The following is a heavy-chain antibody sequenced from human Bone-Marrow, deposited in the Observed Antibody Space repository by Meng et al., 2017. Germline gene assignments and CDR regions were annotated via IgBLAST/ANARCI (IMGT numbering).Heavy chain of an antibody. J-gene: IGHJ4*02. CDR2: INPNSGGT. D-gene: IGHD6-19*01. Sequence: ASVKVSCKASGYTFPDYWLHWVRQAPGQGLEWMGWINPNSGGTNYAQKFQGRVTMTRDTSISTAYMELSRLRSDDTAVYYCARFFSQWLRKTSYFDYWGQGTLVTVSS. V-gene: IGHV1-2*02. CDR3: ARFFSQWLRKTSYFDY. CDR1: GYTFPDYW.